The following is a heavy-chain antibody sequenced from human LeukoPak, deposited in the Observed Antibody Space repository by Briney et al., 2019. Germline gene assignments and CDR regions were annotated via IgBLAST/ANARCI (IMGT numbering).Heavy chain of an antibody. CDR1: EFTFSNSW. Sequence: GGSLRLSCAASEFTFSNSWMSWVRQAPGKGLEWVANVKQDGSEKYYVDSVKGRFTISRDNAKNSLYLQMNSLRAEDTAVYYCARGGAYYYGFWGQGTLVTVSS. V-gene: IGHV3-7*05. D-gene: IGHD3-10*01. CDR2: VKQDGSEK. CDR3: ARGGAYYYGF. J-gene: IGHJ4*02.